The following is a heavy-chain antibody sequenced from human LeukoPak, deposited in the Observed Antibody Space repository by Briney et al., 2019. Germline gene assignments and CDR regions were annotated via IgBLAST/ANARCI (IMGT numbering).Heavy chain of an antibody. D-gene: IGHD3-22*01. CDR1: GLTVGSNT. Sequence: GGSLRLSCAASGLTVGSNTMSWVRQAPGKGLEWVSIIYSGGSTSYADSVKVRFTISRDNSKNTLYLQMNSLRAEDTAVYYCARDLNDSRGYVDYYFDYWGPGTLVTVSS. J-gene: IGHJ4*02. CDR3: ARDLNDSRGYVDYYFDY. CDR2: IYSGGST. V-gene: IGHV3-66*01.